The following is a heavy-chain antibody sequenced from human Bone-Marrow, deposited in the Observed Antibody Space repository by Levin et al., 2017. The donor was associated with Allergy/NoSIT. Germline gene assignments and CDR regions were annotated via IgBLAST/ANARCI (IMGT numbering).Heavy chain of an antibody. J-gene: IGHJ4*02. CDR2: ISEGGDKT. Sequence: PGGSLRLSCVASGITFTIHAMSWVRQAPGKGLQWVSAISEGGDKTYYADSVKGRFTVSRDNSKSTLFLQMNSLRVDDTAVYFCAGAAEYFWGQGVLVTVSS. CDR1: GITFTIHA. D-gene: IGHD6-13*01. V-gene: IGHV3-23*01. CDR3: AGAAEYF.